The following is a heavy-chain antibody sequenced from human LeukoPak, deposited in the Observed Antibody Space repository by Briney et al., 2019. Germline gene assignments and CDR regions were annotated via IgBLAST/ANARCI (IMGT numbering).Heavy chain of an antibody. Sequence: ASVKVSCKASGYTLTSYGISWVRQAPGQGLEWMGWISAYNGNTNYAQKPQGRVTMTTDTSTSTAYMELRSLRSDDTAVYYCARGTNSGSYSEHWGQGTLVTVSS. V-gene: IGHV1-18*01. J-gene: IGHJ1*01. CDR2: ISAYNGNT. D-gene: IGHD1-26*01. CDR3: ARGTNSGSYSEH. CDR1: GYTLTSYG.